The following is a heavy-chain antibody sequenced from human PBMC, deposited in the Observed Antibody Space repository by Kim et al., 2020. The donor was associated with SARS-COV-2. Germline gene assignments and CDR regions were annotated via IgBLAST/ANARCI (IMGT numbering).Heavy chain of an antibody. V-gene: IGHV4-31*02. J-gene: IGHJ4*02. Sequence: PSLKSRVTISVNTSKTQFSLTLGSVTAADTAVYYCARGGTIFGVVTRPFDYWGQGTLVTVSS. CDR3: ARGGTIFGVVTRPFDY. D-gene: IGHD3-3*01.